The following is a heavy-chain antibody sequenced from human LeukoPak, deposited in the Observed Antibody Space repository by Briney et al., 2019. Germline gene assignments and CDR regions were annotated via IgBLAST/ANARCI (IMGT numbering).Heavy chain of an antibody. J-gene: IGHJ4*02. D-gene: IGHD3-22*01. CDR3: AKVSSGYPNVYYFDY. CDR1: GFTFSSYA. Sequence: PGGSLRLSCAAPGFTFSSYAMSWVRQAPGKGLEWVSAISGSGGSTYYADSVKGRFTISRDNSKNTLYLQMNSLRAEDTAVYYCAKVSSGYPNVYYFDYWGQGTLVTVSS. V-gene: IGHV3-23*01. CDR2: ISGSGGST.